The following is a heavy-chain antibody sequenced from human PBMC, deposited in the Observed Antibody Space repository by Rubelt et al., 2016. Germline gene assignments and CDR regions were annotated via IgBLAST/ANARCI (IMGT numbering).Heavy chain of an antibody. CDR1: GYTFTSYY. Sequence: QVQLVQSGAEVKKPGASVKVSCKASGYTFTSYYMHWVRQAPGQGLEWMGIINPSGGSTSYAPKFQGRVTMTRATSTSTFYMELSSLRSEDTAVYYCARTKTVEMATIPLAYWGQGTLVTVSS. CDR2: INPSGGST. J-gene: IGHJ4*02. CDR3: ARTKTVEMATIPLAY. D-gene: IGHD5-24*01. V-gene: IGHV1-46*01.